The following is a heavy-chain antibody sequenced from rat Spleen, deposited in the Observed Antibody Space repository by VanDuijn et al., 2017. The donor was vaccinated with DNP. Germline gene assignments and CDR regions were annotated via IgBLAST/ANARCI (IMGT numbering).Heavy chain of an antibody. CDR2: IWAGGST. CDR3: ARRRNYGSPFDY. Sequence: QVQLKESGPGLMQPSETLSLTCTVSGFSLTSNGVGWVRQPLGKGLVWMGTIWAGGSTNYNSAVQSRLSISRDTSKSQVFLKMNSLQPEDTGTYYCARRRNYGSPFDYWGQGVMVTVSS. CDR1: GFSLTSNG. V-gene: IGHV2-72*01. J-gene: IGHJ2*01. D-gene: IGHD1-3*01.